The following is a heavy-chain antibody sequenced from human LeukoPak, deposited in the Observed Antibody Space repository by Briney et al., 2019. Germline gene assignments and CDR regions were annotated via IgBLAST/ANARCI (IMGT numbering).Heavy chain of an antibody. Sequence: GSLRLSCAASGXXFSTYDMHXVRQGIEKXLEWVSGIGADGDTYYPGSLKGRFTISRENAKNSLYLQINSLRAGDTAVYYCARGKHNWFDPWGQGTLVTVSS. CDR3: ARGKHNWFDP. V-gene: IGHV3-13*01. CDR1: GXXFSTYD. CDR2: IGADGDT. J-gene: IGHJ5*02. D-gene: IGHD2-21*01.